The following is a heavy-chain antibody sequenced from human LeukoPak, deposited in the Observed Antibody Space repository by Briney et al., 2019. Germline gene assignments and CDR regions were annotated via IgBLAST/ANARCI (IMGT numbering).Heavy chain of an antibody. CDR1: GYXFTGYY. Sequence: ASVKVSCKASGYXFTGYYIHWVRQAPGQGREWMGWINPNSGGTNYAQKFQGRVTMTRDTSISTVYMELSRLRSDDTAVYYCARRIAAAGSAFDIWGQGTMVTVSS. J-gene: IGHJ3*02. CDR2: INPNSGGT. CDR3: ARRIAAAGSAFDI. V-gene: IGHV1-2*02. D-gene: IGHD6-13*01.